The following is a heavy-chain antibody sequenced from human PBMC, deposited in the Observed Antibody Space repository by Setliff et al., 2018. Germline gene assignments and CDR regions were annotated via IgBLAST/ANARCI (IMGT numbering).Heavy chain of an antibody. CDR2: IYTDGTT. CDR1: GASLRSGSNY. Sequence: KTSETVSLTCTVSGASLRSGSNYWGWFRQPAGKGLEWVGRIYTDGTTNYNPSLKSRVSISADTSMNHFSLRMTSVSAADTAVYYCAKEHVVISFVTNTHHHYGMDVWGQGTTVTVSS. CDR3: AKEHVVISFVTNTHHHYGMDV. J-gene: IGHJ6*02. D-gene: IGHD2-8*01. V-gene: IGHV4-61*02.